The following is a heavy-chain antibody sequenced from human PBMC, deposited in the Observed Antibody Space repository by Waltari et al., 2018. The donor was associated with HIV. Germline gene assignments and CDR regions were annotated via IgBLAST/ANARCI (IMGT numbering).Heavy chain of an antibody. J-gene: IGHJ6*02. V-gene: IGHV3-23*01. D-gene: IGHD6-13*01. CDR1: GVPFSPSA. Sequence: EVPLLESGGGLVQPGGSLRLSCAGPGVPFSPSAMTCARQAPGKGLEWVSAITSGSSTYYADSVQGRFTTSRDNSKNTLYLQMNILRAEDTAVYFCVKEHQYSYTWYSYYGMDVWGQGTTVTVSS. CDR3: VKEHQYSYTWYSYYGMDV. CDR2: ITSGSST.